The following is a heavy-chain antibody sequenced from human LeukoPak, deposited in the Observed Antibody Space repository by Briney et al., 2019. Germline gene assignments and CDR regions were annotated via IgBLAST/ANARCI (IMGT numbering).Heavy chain of an antibody. J-gene: IGHJ4*02. V-gene: IGHV3-23*01. D-gene: IGHD6-19*01. CDR2: ISDSGTIT. CDR1: GFAFSNLA. Sequence: PGGSLRLSCAASGFAFSNLAMGWVRQAPGKGLEWVSVISDSGTITYYAASVKGRFTISRDNSKNTLFLQMNSLRAEDTAVYYCAKDARRTDGWYFFDYWGQGTLVTVSS. CDR3: AKDARRTDGWYFFDY.